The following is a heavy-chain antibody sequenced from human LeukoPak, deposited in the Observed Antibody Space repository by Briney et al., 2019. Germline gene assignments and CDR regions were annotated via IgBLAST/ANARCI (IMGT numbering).Heavy chain of an antibody. J-gene: IGHJ6*02. CDR2: ISSSGSTI. D-gene: IGHD2-15*01. V-gene: IGHV3-11*01. CDR3: ARAGVVVVAATLYYYGRDV. CDR1: GFTFSDYY. Sequence: NAGGSLRLSCAASGFTFSDYYMSWVRQAPGKGLEWVSYISSSGSTIYYADSVKGRFTISRDNAKNSLYLQMNSLRAEDTAVYYCARAGVVVVAATLYYYGRDVWGQGTTVTVSS.